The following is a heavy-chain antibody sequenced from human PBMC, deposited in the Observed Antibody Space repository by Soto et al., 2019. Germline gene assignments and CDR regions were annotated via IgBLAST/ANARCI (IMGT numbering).Heavy chain of an antibody. D-gene: IGHD3-16*01. CDR2: TSYAGSNT. CDR1: GFTFRSFV. CDR3: ARWGTTGGLDV. Sequence: QGQLVESGGGVVQPGTSLRLSCVGSGFTFRSFVIHWVRQAPGKGLEWVALTSYAGSNTYYDDSVKGRFTISRDNSRNTVDLQMDSLRLEDTALYYCARWGTTGGLDVWGQGTLVSVSS. V-gene: IGHV3-30*19. J-gene: IGHJ4*02.